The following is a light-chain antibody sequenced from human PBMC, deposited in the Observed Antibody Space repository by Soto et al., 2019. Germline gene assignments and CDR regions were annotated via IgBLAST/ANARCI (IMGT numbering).Light chain of an antibody. CDR2: KAS. CDR1: QSISTW. V-gene: IGKV1-5*03. CDR3: QRYNSYTWT. Sequence: DIQMTQSPSTLSASVGDRVTITCRASQSISTWLAWYQQKPGKAPKLLIYKASTLHSGVPSRFSGSGSGTEFTLTISSLQPDDFATYYCQRYNSYTWTFGQGTKVEIK. J-gene: IGKJ1*01.